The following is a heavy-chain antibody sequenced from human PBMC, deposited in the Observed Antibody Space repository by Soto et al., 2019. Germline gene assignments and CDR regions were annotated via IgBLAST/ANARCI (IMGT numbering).Heavy chain of an antibody. CDR2: INGDGKTA. Sequence: GGSLRLSCAASGFIFSTYWMHWVRQAPGKGLVWVSGINGDGKTATYADSVKGRFIISRDNAKNILYLQMNSLTAEDTAVYYCARPRYDGSGTPFDHWGQGSLVTVSS. CDR3: ARPRYDGSGTPFDH. J-gene: IGHJ4*02. D-gene: IGHD3-22*01. V-gene: IGHV3-74*01. CDR1: GFIFSTYW.